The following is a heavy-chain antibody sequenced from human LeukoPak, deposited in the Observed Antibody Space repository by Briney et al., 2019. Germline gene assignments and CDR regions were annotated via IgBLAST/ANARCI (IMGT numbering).Heavy chain of an antibody. CDR2: IAPSDSYT. V-gene: IGHV5-10-1*01. CDR1: GXGFTTYW. J-gene: IGHJ4*02. Sequence: GESLKISCKGSGXGFTTYWISWVRQMPGKGLEWMGRIAPSDSYTYYSPSFQGHVTISADKSINTAYLQWTSLRASDTAMYYCARRLASCGGDCYSFDYWGQGTLVTVSS. CDR3: ARRLASCGGDCYSFDY. D-gene: IGHD2-21*02.